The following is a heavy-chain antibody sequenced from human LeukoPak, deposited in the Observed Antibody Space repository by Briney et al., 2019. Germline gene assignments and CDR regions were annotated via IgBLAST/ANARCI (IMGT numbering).Heavy chain of an antibody. D-gene: IGHD3-10*01. J-gene: IGHJ6*03. CDR2: INPNSGGT. Sequence: GASVKVSCKASGYTFTGYYMHWVRQAPGQGLEWMGWINPNSGGTNYAQKFQGRVTMTRDTSISTAYMELSSLRSEDTAVYYCAADSMVRGRLTYYMDVWGKGTTVTISS. CDR1: GYTFTGYY. CDR3: AADSMVRGRLTYYMDV. V-gene: IGHV1-2*02.